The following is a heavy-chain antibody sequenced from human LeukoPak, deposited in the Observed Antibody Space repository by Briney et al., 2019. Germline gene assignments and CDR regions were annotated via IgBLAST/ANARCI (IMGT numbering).Heavy chain of an antibody. J-gene: IGHJ3*02. CDR2: INPSGGST. V-gene: IGHV1-46*01. D-gene: IGHD2-2*01. CDR1: GYTFTSYY. CDR3: ASGEYCSSTSCSPRIDAFDI. Sequence: ASVKVSCKASGYTFTSYYMHWVRQAPGRGLEWMGIINPSGGSTSYAQKFQGRVTMTRDTSTSTVYMELSSLSSEDTVVYYCASGEYCSSTSCSPRIDAFDIWGQGTMVTVSS.